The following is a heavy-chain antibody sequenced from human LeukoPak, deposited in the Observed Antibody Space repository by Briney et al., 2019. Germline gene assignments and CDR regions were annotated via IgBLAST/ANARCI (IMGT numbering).Heavy chain of an antibody. V-gene: IGHV1-18*01. D-gene: IGHD4-11*01. CDR3: PRDSTTVRAMRGHRPPLEY. CDR2: ISTDSENT. CDR1: GYIFNTYG. J-gene: IGHJ4*02. Sequence: ASVKVSCKASGYIFNTYGINWVRQAPGRGLEWMGRISTDSENTNYAQDFQCRVTMTTDTSTSTAYMELRRLKSDDTAVYYGPRDSTTVRAMRGHRPPLEYWGQGTLVTVSS.